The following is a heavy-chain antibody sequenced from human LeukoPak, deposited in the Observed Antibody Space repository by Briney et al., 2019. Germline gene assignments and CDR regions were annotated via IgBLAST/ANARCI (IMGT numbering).Heavy chain of an antibody. J-gene: IGHJ4*02. D-gene: IGHD4-23*01. V-gene: IGHV3-33*01. CDR2: IWYDASNK. CDR1: GFTFSSHG. Sequence: AGGSLRLSCAASGFTFSSHGMHWVRQAPGKGLEWVAVIWYDASNKYYADSVKGRFTVSRDNSKNTLYLQMNSLRAEDTAMYYCARNLRKYGSNSEYFDYWGQGTVGTVSS. CDR3: ARNLRKYGSNSEYFDY.